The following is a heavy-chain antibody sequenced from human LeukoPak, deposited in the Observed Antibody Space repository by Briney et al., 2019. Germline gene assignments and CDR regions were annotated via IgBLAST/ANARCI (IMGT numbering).Heavy chain of an antibody. J-gene: IGHJ5*02. CDR2: INPNSGGT. Sequence: ASVKVSCKASGYTFTGYYMHWVRQAPGQGLEWMGWINPNSGGTNYAQKFQGRVTMTRDTSISTAYMELSRLRSDDTAVYYCARALLWFGELSGTNGNWFDHWGQGTLVTVSS. D-gene: IGHD3-10*01. CDR3: ARALLWFGELSGTNGNWFDH. V-gene: IGHV1-2*02. CDR1: GYTFTGYY.